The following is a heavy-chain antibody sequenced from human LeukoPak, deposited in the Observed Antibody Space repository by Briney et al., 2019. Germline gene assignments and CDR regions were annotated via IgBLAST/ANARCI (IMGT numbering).Heavy chain of an antibody. CDR2: IKQDGSEK. CDR3: ARGYSSCWSTYFDY. V-gene: IGHV3-7*01. Sequence: GGSLRLSCAASGFTFSSYWMSWVRQAPGKGLEWVANIKQDGSEKYYVDSVKGRFTISRDNAKNSLYLQMNSLRAEDTAVYYCARGYSSCWSTYFDYWGQGTLVTVSS. CDR1: GFTFSSYW. J-gene: IGHJ4*02. D-gene: IGHD6-19*01.